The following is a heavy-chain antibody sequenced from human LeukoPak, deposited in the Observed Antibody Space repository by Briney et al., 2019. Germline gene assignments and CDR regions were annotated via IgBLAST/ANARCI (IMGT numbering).Heavy chain of an antibody. D-gene: IGHD3-22*01. J-gene: IGHJ4*02. V-gene: IGHV1-2*02. Sequence: ASVKVSCKASGYTFTGYYMHWVRQAPGQGLEWMGWINPNSGGTNYAQKFQGRVTMTRDTSISTAYMELSRLRSDDTAVYYCARSQSTMIVVATHFDYWGQGTLVTVSS. CDR1: GYTFTGYY. CDR2: INPNSGGT. CDR3: ARSQSTMIVVATHFDY.